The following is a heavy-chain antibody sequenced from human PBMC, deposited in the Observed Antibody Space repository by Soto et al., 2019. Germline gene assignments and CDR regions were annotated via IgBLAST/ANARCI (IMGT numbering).Heavy chain of an antibody. CDR2: ISGSGGST. J-gene: IGHJ6*02. D-gene: IGHD5-12*01. CDR3: AKGGWLRLDYYYYGMDV. Sequence: PGGSLRLSCAASGFTFSSYAMSWVRQAPGKGLEWVSAISGSGGSTYYADSVKGRFTISRDNSKNTLYLQMNSLRAEDTAVYYCAKGGWLRLDYYYYGMDVWGQGTTVTVSS. CDR1: GFTFSSYA. V-gene: IGHV3-23*01.